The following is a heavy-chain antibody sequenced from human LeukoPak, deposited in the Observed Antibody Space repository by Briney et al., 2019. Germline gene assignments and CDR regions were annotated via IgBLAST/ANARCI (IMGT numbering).Heavy chain of an antibody. D-gene: IGHD3-16*01. V-gene: IGHV4-30-2*01. Sequence: SETLSLTCTVSGGSISSGGYYWSWIRQPPGKGLEWIGYIYHSGSTYYNPSLKSRVTISVDRSKNQFSLKLSSVTAADTAVYYCARVSLGPDYDTGWFDPWGQGTLVTVSS. CDR3: ARVSLGPDYDTGWFDP. CDR2: IYHSGST. J-gene: IGHJ5*02. CDR1: GGSISSGGYY.